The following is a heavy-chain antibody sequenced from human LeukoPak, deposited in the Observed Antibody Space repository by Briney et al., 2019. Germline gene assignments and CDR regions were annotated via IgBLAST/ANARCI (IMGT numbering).Heavy chain of an antibody. CDR1: GFTFSRYS. CDR3: AKSSPPPLRY. V-gene: IGHV3-21*04. CDR2: ISISSNYI. Sequence: GGSLRLSCAASGFTFSRYSMNWVRQAPGKGLEWVSSISISSNYIYYTDSVKGRCTISRDNAKNSLYLQMNSLRAEDTAVYYCAKSSPPPLRYWGQGTLLTVSS. J-gene: IGHJ4*02.